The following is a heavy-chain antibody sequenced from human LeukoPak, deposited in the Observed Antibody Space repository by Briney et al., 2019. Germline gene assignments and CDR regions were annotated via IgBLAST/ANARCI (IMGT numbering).Heavy chain of an antibody. CDR1: GGSFSGYY. V-gene: IGHV4-34*01. CDR3: ARGIVGAPDY. CDR2: INHSGST. D-gene: IGHD1-26*01. Sequence: SETLSLTCAVYGGSFSGYYWSWIRQPPGKGLAWIGEINHSGSTNYNPSLKSRVTISVDTSKNQFSLKLSSVTAADTAVYYCARGIVGAPDYWGQGTLVTVSS. J-gene: IGHJ4*02.